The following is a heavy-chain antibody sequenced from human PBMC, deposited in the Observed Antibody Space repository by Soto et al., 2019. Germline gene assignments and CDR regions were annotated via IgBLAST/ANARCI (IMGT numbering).Heavy chain of an antibody. J-gene: IGHJ5*02. D-gene: IGHD1-1*01. V-gene: IGHV4-4*07. CDR1: GASISGFY. Sequence: SETLSLTCTVSGASISGFYWSWIRKSAGKGLEWIGRIYATGTTDYNPSLKSRVMMSVDTSKKQFSLKLRSVTAADTAVYYCVRDGTKTLRDWFDPWGQGLSVTVYS. CDR2: IYATGTT. CDR3: VRDGTKTLRDWFDP.